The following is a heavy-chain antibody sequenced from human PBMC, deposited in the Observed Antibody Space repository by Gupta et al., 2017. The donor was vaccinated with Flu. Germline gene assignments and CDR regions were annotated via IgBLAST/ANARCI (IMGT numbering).Heavy chain of an antibody. V-gene: IGHV4-59*08. CDR3: ARHGYSSGWYWNAFDI. CDR2: IYYSGST. D-gene: IGHD6-19*01. J-gene: IGHJ3*02. CDR1: GGSISSYY. Sequence: QVQLQESGPGLVKPSETLSLTCTVAGGSISSYYWSWIRQPPGKGLEWIGYIYYSGSTNYNPSLKSRVTISVDTSQNQFSLKLSSVTAADTAVYYCARHGYSSGWYWNAFDIWGQGTRVTVSS.